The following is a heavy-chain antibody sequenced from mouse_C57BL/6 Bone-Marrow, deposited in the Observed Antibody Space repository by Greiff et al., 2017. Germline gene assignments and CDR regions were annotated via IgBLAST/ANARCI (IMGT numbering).Heavy chain of an antibody. Sequence: QVQLQQSGAELARPGASVKLSCKASGYTFTSYGISWVKQRTGQGLEGIGEIYPRSGNNYYNEKFKGKATLTADKSSSTAYMELRSLTSEDSAVYFCARRDYYGSRGNYWGQGTTLTVSS. V-gene: IGHV1-81*01. CDR2: IYPRSGNN. CDR1: GYTFTSYG. J-gene: IGHJ2*01. D-gene: IGHD1-1*01. CDR3: ARRDYYGSRGNY.